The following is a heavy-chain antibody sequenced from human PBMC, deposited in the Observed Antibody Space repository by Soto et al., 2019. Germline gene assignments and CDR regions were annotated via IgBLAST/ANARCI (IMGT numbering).Heavy chain of an antibody. V-gene: IGHV3-53*01. CDR2: IYSGGST. Sequence: PGGSLRLSCAASGFTVSSNYMSWVRQAPGKGLEWVSLIYSGGSTYYADSVKGRFTISRDNSKNTLYLQMNSLRAEDTAVYYCVRDLINYYDSSGYHWYFDLWGRGTLVTVSS. J-gene: IGHJ2*01. CDR1: GFTVSSNY. D-gene: IGHD3-22*01. CDR3: VRDLINYYDSSGYHWYFDL.